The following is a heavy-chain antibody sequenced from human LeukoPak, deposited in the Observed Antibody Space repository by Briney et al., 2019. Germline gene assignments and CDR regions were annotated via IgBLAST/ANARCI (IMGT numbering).Heavy chain of an antibody. D-gene: IGHD3-22*01. J-gene: IGHJ4*02. CDR1: GFTFSSYS. V-gene: IGHV3-21*01. CDR2: ISSSSSYI. Sequence: GGSLRLSCAASGFTFSSYSTNWVRQAPGKGLEWVSSISSSSSYIYYADSVKGRFTISRDNAKNSLYLQMNSLRAEDTAVYYCARDGGYDSSGFDYWGQGTLVTVSS. CDR3: ARDGGYDSSGFDY.